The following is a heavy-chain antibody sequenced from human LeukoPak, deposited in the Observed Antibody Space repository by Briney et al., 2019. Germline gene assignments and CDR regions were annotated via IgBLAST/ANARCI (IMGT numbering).Heavy chain of an antibody. J-gene: IGHJ5*02. CDR1: GGSINSGNYY. CDR3: ARSHWGPFGSRIANWFGP. Sequence: SQTLSLTCAVSGGSINSGNYYWSWIRQPAGKGLEWIGHISTNGKTSQNPSLKSRVTIAVDTSKNQFSLKLSSVTAADTAVYYCARSHWGPFGSRIANWFGPWGQGTLVTVSS. CDR2: ISTNGKT. D-gene: IGHD7-27*01. V-gene: IGHV4-61*09.